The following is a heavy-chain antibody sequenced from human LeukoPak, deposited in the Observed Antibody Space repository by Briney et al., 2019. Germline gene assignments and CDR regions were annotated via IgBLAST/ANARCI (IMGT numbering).Heavy chain of an antibody. Sequence: GGSLRLSCAASGFTFSSYAMSWVRQAPGKGLEWVSAISGSGGSTYYADSVKGRFTISRDNSKNTLYLQMNSLRAEDTAVYYCASDSGSKGPPRVYMDVWGKGTTVTVSS. CDR1: GFTFSSYA. V-gene: IGHV3-23*01. CDR3: ASDSGSKGPPRVYMDV. J-gene: IGHJ6*03. CDR2: ISGSGGST. D-gene: IGHD1-26*01.